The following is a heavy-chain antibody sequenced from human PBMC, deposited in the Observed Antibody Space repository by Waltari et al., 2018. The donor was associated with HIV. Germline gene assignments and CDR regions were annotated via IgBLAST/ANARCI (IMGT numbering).Heavy chain of an antibody. D-gene: IGHD3-10*01. J-gene: IGHJ5*02. CDR1: GASITRGAYF. Sequence: QVQLQESGPGLVKPSQTLSLTCTLSGASITRGAYFWTWIRQRPGMGLEWVGHLYYGETAYYNPSLKSRITISVDTSKNQLSLTLTSVTAADTATYFCATGVRYYGPWGQGTRVTVSS. CDR3: ATGVRYYGP. CDR2: LYYGETA. V-gene: IGHV4-31*03.